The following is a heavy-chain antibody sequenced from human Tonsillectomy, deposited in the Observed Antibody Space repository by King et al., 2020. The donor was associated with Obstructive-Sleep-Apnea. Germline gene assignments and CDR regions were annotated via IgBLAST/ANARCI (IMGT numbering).Heavy chain of an antibody. CDR3: ARHTGYYDSSGYAFDI. CDR2: IYYSGST. V-gene: IGHV4-59*01. CDR1: GGSISSYY. D-gene: IGHD3-22*01. J-gene: IGHJ3*02. Sequence: VQLQESGPGLVKPSETLSLTCSVSGGSISSYYWSWIRQPPGKGLEWIGYIYYSGSTNYNPSLKSRVTISVDTSKNQFSLKLSSVTAADTAVYYCARHTGYYDSSGYAFDIWGQGTMVTVSS.